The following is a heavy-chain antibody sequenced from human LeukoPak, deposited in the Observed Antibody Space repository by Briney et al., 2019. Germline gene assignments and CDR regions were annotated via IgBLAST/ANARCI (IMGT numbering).Heavy chain of an antibody. CDR2: IRYDGSYE. CDR1: RFDFSSYG. Sequence: GGSLRLSCAASRFDFSSYGMHWVRQAPGKGLEWLAFIRYDGSYENYADSVKGRFTISRDNSKSTVFLQMSSLRREDTAIYYCAKDLMEKTTWLYYSFYMDVWGKGTTVTISS. CDR3: AKDLMEKTTWLYYSFYMDV. D-gene: IGHD4-17*01. V-gene: IGHV3-30*02. J-gene: IGHJ6*03.